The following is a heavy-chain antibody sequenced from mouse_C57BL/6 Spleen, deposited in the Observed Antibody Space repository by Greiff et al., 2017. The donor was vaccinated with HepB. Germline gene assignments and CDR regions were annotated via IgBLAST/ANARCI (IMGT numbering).Heavy chain of an antibody. CDR2: IRNKANGYTT. D-gene: IGHD1-1*01. CDR3: ARYGYYLGLDN. V-gene: IGHV7-3*01. CDR1: GFTFTDYY. Sequence: EVMLVESGGGLVQPGGSLSLSCAASGFTFTDYYMSWVRQPPGKALEWLGFIRNKANGYTTEYSASVKGRFTISRDNSQSILYLQMNALRAEDSATYYCARYGYYLGLDNWGQGNTLTVAS. J-gene: IGHJ2*01.